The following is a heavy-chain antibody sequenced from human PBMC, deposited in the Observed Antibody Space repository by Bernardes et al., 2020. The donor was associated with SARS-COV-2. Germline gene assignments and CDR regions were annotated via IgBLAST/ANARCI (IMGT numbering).Heavy chain of an antibody. V-gene: IGHV3-74*01. CDR3: ARDVAGREDF. Sequence: GGSLRLSCAASGFSFRSQGMHWVRQAPGKGLEWVSRINEDGTTINYADSVKGRFTISRDNAKRTLFLQMNSLRAEDTAVYYCARDVAGREDFWGQGTLVTVSS. D-gene: IGHD1-26*01. CDR2: INEDGTTI. J-gene: IGHJ4*02. CDR1: GFSFRSQG.